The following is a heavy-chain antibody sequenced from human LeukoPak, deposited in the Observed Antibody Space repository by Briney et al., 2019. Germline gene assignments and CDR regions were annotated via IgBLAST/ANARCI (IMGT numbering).Heavy chain of an antibody. CDR3: ARGPSSSWYQYNWFDP. J-gene: IGHJ5*02. D-gene: IGHD6-13*01. CDR2: INPNSGAT. V-gene: IGHV1-2*02. CDR1: GYTFTGYY. Sequence: ASVKVSCKASGYTFTGYYMHWVRQAPGRGLEWMGWINPNSGATKYAQKLQGRVTMTTDTSTSTAYMELRSLRSDDTAVYYCARGPSSSWYQYNWFDPWGQGTLVTVSS.